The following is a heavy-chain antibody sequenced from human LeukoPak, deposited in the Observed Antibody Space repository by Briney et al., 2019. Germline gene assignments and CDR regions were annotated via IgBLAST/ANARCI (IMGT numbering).Heavy chain of an antibody. J-gene: IGHJ2*01. CDR3: ARSWMGGSGSYYLAGDWYFDL. D-gene: IGHD3-10*01. V-gene: IGHV3-7*01. CDR2: IKQDGSEK. CDR1: GFTFSSYW. Sequence: PGGSLRLSCAASGFTFSSYWMTWVRQAPGKGLEWVANIKQDGSEKYYVDSVKGRFTISRDNAKNSLYLQMNSLRAEDTAVYYCARSWMGGSGSYYLAGDWYFDLWGRGTLVTVSS.